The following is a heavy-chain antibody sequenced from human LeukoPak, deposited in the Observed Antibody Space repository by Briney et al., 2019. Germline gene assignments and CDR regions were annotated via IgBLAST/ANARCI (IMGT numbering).Heavy chain of an antibody. Sequence: PSETLSLTCTVSGGSISSYYWSWIRQPPGKGLEWIGYIYYSGSTNYNPSLKSRVTISVDTSKNQFSLKLSSVTAADTAVYYCARELTDGRHDYWGQGTLVTVSS. D-gene: IGHD2-8*01. V-gene: IGHV4-59*01. J-gene: IGHJ4*02. CDR1: GGSISSYY. CDR2: IYYSGST. CDR3: ARELTDGRHDY.